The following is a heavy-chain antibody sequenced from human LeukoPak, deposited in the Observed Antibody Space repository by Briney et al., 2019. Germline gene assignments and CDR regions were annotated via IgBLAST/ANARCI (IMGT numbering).Heavy chain of an antibody. CDR2: ISYSSSTI. V-gene: IGHV3-48*02. J-gene: IGHJ4*02. CDR1: GFTVSNNY. D-gene: IGHD1-26*01. CDR3: ARDLISGHYTFDY. Sequence: GGSLRLSCAASGFTVSNNYMSWVRQAPGKGLEWVSYISYSSSTIYYADSVKGRFTISRDNAKNSLYLQMNSLRDEDTAVYYCARDLISGHYTFDYWGQGALVTVSS.